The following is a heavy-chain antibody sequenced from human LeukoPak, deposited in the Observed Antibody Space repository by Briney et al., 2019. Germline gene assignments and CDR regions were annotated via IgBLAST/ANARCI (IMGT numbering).Heavy chain of an antibody. CDR1: GFSFSSYA. Sequence: GGSLRLSCGASGFSFSSYAMSWFRQAPGKGLEWVSSIGAPGDDTYYADSVKGRSTISRDNSMDRLYLQMSRLRDEDTAVYYCAKDSGSYSDDYWGQGTLVIVSS. D-gene: IGHD1-26*01. CDR3: AKDSGSYSDDY. J-gene: IGHJ4*02. CDR2: IGAPGDDT. V-gene: IGHV3-23*01.